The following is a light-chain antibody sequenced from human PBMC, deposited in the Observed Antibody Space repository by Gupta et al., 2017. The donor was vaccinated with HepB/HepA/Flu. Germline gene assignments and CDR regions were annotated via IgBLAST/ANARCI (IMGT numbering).Light chain of an antibody. V-gene: IGKV3-20*01. CDR3: QQEGSSPWT. CDR1: QSVRSSY. Sequence: EIVLTQSPGPLSLSPGERATLSCRASQSVRSSYLAWYQQKPGQAPRLLIYGASSRATGIPDRFSGSGSGTDFTLTISRREPEDFAVYYCQQEGSSPWTFGQGTKVEIK. J-gene: IGKJ1*01. CDR2: GAS.